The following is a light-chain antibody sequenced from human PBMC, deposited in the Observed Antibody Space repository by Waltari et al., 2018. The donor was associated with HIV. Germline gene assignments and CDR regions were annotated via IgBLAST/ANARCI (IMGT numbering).Light chain of an antibody. Sequence: QSALTQPASVSGSPGQSITISCTGTSSDIGGYKYVSWFQQHPAKAPKLISYEVSNRPSEISNRFSGSKSGNTASLTISELQAEDEADYYCSSFTGTTALVFGGGTKLTVL. CDR1: SSDIGGYKY. J-gene: IGLJ3*02. CDR3: SSFTGTTALV. V-gene: IGLV2-14*01. CDR2: EVS.